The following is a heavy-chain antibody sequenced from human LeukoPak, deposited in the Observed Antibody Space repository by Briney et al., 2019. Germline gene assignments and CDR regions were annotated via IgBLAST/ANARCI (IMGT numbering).Heavy chain of an antibody. CDR1: GYTFTGYY. V-gene: IGHV1-2*02. D-gene: IGHD6-19*01. J-gene: IGHJ5*02. CDR2: INPNSGGT. CDR3: AREVIAVAGSYPANWFDP. Sequence: ASVKVSCKASGYTFTGYYMHWVRQAPGQGLEWMGWINPNSGGTNYAQKFQGRVTMTRDTSISTAYMELSRLRSDDTAVYYCAREVIAVAGSYPANWFDPWGQGTLVTVSS.